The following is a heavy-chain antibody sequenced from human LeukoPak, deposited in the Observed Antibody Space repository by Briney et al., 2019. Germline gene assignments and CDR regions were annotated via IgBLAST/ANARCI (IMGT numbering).Heavy chain of an antibody. CDR3: ARGFFDSSGYSNAFDI. J-gene: IGHJ3*02. Sequence: SETLSLTCTASGASISSSYWSWLRQTPGTGLEWIGYLHYSGSTNYNPSLASRVATSVDTANNQFSLKLTSVTAADTAVYYCARGFFDSSGYSNAFDIWGQGTMVTVSS. CDR2: LHYSGST. V-gene: IGHV4-59*12. D-gene: IGHD3-22*01. CDR1: GASISSSY.